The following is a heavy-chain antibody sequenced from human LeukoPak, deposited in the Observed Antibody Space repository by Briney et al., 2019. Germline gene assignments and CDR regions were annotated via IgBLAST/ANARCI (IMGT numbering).Heavy chain of an antibody. D-gene: IGHD5-12*01. V-gene: IGHV4-34*01. Sequence: SETLSLTCAVYGGSFSGYYWSWIRQPPGKGLEWIGEINHSGSTNYNPSLRSRVTISVDTSKNQFSLKLSSVTAADTAVYYCARVHSGYDVWGQGTLVTVSS. CDR2: INHSGST. CDR3: ARVHSGYDV. J-gene: IGHJ4*02. CDR1: GGSFSGYY.